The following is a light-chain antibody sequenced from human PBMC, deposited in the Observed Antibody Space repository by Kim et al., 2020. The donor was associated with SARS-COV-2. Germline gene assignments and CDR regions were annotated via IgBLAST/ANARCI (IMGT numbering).Light chain of an antibody. Sequence: ASVGDRVTITCRASHEINSFINWYQQTPGKAPKLLMYDASNLESGVPSRFSGSGSGTHFTFTISSLQPEDIATYYCQQHDKLPITFGQGTRLEIK. J-gene: IGKJ5*01. CDR1: HEINSF. CDR2: DAS. CDR3: QQHDKLPIT. V-gene: IGKV1-33*01.